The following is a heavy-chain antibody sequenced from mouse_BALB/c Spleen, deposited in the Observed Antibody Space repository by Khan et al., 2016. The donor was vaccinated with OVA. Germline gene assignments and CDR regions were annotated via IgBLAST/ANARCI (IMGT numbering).Heavy chain of an antibody. CDR2: TNPTNGRT. J-gene: IGHJ2*01. Sequence: QVQLKQSGAGLVKAGASVKLSCKASGYTFTSYWMHWVKQRLGQGLEWFADTNPTNGRTYYNETFKSQATLTVDKSSSTASMLLSGPTFEDSAVYYCARIKKIVATYFDYWGQGTTLTGSS. V-gene: IGHV1S81*02. CDR1: GYTFTSYW. CDR3: ARIKKIVATYFDY. D-gene: IGHD1-1*01.